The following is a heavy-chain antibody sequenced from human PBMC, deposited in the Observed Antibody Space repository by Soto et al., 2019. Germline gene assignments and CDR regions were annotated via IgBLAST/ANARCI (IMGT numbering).Heavy chain of an antibody. Sequence: PGGSLRLSCAASGFTFSSYSMNWVRQAPGKGLEWVSYISSGSNTIYYADSVKGRFTISRDNAKNSLYLQTNSLRDEDTAVYYCARVGYSSTFDYWGQGTLVTVSS. V-gene: IGHV3-48*02. CDR3: ARVGYSSTFDY. CDR1: GFTFSSYS. CDR2: ISSGSNTI. D-gene: IGHD5-18*01. J-gene: IGHJ4*02.